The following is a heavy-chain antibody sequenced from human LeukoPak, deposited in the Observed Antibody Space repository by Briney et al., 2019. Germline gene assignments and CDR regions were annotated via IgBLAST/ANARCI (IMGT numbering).Heavy chain of an antibody. CDR3: ARDRGDDTVSYFDY. V-gene: IGHV1-2*06. Sequence: ASVKVSCKASGYTITGYYIHWVRQAPGQGLEWMGRINPNTGDTNSARKFQGRVTMTRDTSISTVYMELSRLRSDDTAVYYCARDRGDDTVSYFDYWGQGALVTVSS. J-gene: IGHJ4*02. CDR1: GYTITGYY. CDR2: INPNTGDT. D-gene: IGHD3-22*01.